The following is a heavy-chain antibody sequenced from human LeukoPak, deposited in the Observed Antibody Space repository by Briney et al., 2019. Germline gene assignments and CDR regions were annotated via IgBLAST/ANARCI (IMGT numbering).Heavy chain of an antibody. Sequence: SETLSLTCAVYGGSFSGYYWSWIRQPPGKGLEWIGEINHSGSTNYNPSLKSRVTISVDTSKNQFSLKLSSVTAADAAVYYCAGQSIAAAFGYWGQGTLVTVSS. V-gene: IGHV4-34*01. D-gene: IGHD6-13*01. CDR2: INHSGST. CDR1: GGSFSGYY. CDR3: AGQSIAAAFGY. J-gene: IGHJ4*02.